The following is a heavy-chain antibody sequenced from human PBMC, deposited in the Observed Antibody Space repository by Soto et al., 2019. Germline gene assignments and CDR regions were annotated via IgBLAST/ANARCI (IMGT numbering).Heavy chain of an antibody. CDR3: ARGGRILEWLSYFDY. J-gene: IGHJ4*02. CDR2: IYHSGST. D-gene: IGHD3-3*01. CDR1: GGSISSSNW. V-gene: IGHV4-4*02. Sequence: PSETLSLTCAVSGGSISSSNWWSWVRQPPGKGLEWIGEIYHSGSTNYNPSLKSRVTISVDKSKNQFSLKLSSVTAADTAVYYCARGGRILEWLSYFDYWGQGTPVTVSS.